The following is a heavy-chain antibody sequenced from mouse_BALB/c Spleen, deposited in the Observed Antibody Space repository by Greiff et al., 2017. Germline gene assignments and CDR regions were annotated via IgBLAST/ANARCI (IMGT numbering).Heavy chain of an antibody. V-gene: IGHV1-4*01. CDR1: GYTFTSYT. Sequence: QVHVKQSGAELARPGASVKMSCKASGYTFTSYTMHWVNQRPGQGLEWIGYINPSSGYTNYNQKFKDKATLTADKSSSTAYMQLSSLTSEDSAVYYCARAYYRYDAYYYAMDYWGQGTSVTVSS. D-gene: IGHD2-14*01. CDR3: ARAYYRYDAYYYAMDY. CDR2: INPSSGYT. J-gene: IGHJ4*01.